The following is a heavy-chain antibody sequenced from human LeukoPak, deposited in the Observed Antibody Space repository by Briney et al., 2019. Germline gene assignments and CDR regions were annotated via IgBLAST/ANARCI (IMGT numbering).Heavy chain of an antibody. V-gene: IGHV4-30-2*01. CDR1: GGSVSSGSYY. Sequence: PSETLSLTCTVSGGSVSSGSYYWSWIRQPPGKGLEWIGYIYHSGSTYYNPSLKSRVTISVDRSKNQFSLKLSSVTAADTAVYYCARAYGWQWLFDYWGQGTLVTVSS. D-gene: IGHD6-19*01. CDR3: ARAYGWQWLFDY. CDR2: IYHSGST. J-gene: IGHJ4*02.